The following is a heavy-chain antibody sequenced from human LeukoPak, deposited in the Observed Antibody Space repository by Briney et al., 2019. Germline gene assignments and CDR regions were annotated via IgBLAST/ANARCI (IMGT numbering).Heavy chain of an antibody. V-gene: IGHV3-7*03. CDR1: GFTFSSYW. J-gene: IGHJ3*02. CDR3: ARSSMITFGGVIVKAFDI. Sequence: GGSLRLSCAASGFTFSSYWMSWVRQAPGKGLEWVANIKQDGSEKYYVVSVKGRFTISRDNAKNSLYLQMNSLRAEDTAVYYCARSSMITFGGVIVKAFDIWGQGTMVTVSS. D-gene: IGHD3-16*02. CDR2: IKQDGSEK.